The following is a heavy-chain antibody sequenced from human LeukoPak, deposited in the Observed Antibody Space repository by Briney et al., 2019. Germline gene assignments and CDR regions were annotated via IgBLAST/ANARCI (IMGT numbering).Heavy chain of an antibody. CDR2: ISYDGSNK. CDR3: AKDRHSSGWYSSGMDV. Sequence: GGSLRLSCAASGFTFSSYGMHWVRQARGKGLEWVAVISYDGSNKYYADSVKGRFTISRDNSKNTLYLQMNSLRAEDTAVYYCAKDRHSSGWYSSGMDVWGQGTTVTVSS. J-gene: IGHJ6*02. V-gene: IGHV3-30*18. D-gene: IGHD6-19*01. CDR1: GFTFSSYG.